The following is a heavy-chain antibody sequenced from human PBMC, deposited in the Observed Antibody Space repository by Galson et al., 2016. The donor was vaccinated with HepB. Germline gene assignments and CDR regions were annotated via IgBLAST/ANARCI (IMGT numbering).Heavy chain of an antibody. D-gene: IGHD3-22*01. CDR2: IDPRDSYT. CDR3: AAHYFDSSGSPN. J-gene: IGHJ4*01. CDR1: GYTFTDYW. Sequence: QSGAEVKGPGESLRISCKGSGYTFTDYWISWVRQMAGKGLEWMGRIDPRDSYTKYNPSFQGHVTISTDKSIGTAFLHWSSLRASDTAIYYCAAHYFDSSGSPNWGQGPLVTVSS. V-gene: IGHV5-10-1*01.